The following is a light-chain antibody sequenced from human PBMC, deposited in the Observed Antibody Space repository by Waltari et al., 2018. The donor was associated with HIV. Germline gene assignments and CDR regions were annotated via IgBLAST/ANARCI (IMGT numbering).Light chain of an antibody. J-gene: IGLJ2*01. CDR3: QVWDSSSDHPGV. Sequence: SYVLTQPPSVSVAPGQTARISCGGNNIGRKRVHWYQQKPGTAPVLVVHDDTDRRSWIPERFSGSNSGNTATLTISRVEAGDEADYYCQVWDSSSDHPGVFGGGTKLTVL. CDR1: NIGRKR. V-gene: IGLV3-21*02. CDR2: DDT.